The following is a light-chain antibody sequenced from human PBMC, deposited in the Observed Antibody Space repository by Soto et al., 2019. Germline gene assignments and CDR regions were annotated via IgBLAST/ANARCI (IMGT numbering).Light chain of an antibody. CDR3: QQYGSSPET. CDR2: GAS. Sequence: EIVLTQSPGTLSLSPGERVTLSCRASQSISNNYLGWYQQKPGQAPRLLIYGASSRATGIPDRFSGSGSETDFTLTISRLEPEDFAVYYCQQYGSSPETFGQGTKLEIK. CDR1: QSISNNY. V-gene: IGKV3-20*01. J-gene: IGKJ2*01.